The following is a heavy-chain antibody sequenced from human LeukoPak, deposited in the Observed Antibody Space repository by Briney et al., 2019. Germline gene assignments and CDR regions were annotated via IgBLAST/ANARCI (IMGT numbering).Heavy chain of an antibody. CDR1: GGSISSLY. J-gene: IGHJ4*02. Sequence: PSETLSLTCSVSGGSISSLYWSWIRQPPGKGLEWIGYIYYTGSTNYNPSLKSRVTISVDTSKNQFSLKLSSVTAADTAVYYCARRNVYSSSWDYFDYWGQGTLVTVSS. V-gene: IGHV4-59*08. CDR2: IYYTGST. D-gene: IGHD6-13*01. CDR3: ARRNVYSSSWDYFDY.